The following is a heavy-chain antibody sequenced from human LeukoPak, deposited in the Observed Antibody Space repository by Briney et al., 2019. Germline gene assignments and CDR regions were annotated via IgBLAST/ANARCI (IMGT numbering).Heavy chain of an antibody. Sequence: SETLSLTCAVYGGSFSGYYWSWIRQPPGKGLEWIGEIDHSGSTNYNPSLKSRVTISVDTSKNQFSLKLSSVTAADTAVYYCARDHGGDDYWGQGTLVTVSS. D-gene: IGHD3-16*01. CDR1: GGSFSGYY. CDR3: ARDHGGDDY. CDR2: IDHSGST. V-gene: IGHV4-34*01. J-gene: IGHJ4*02.